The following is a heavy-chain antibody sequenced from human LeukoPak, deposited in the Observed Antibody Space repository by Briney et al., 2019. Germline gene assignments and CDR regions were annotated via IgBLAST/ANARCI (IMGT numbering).Heavy chain of an antibody. CDR3: ARGTAPNYLTTVTTSSDY. J-gene: IGHJ4*02. CDR2: MNPNSGNT. V-gene: IGHV1-8*01. D-gene: IGHD4-17*01. Sequence: ASVKVSCKASGYTFTSYDINWVRQATGQGLEWMGWMNPNSGNTGYAQKFQGRVTMTRSTSISTAYMELSSLRSEDTAVYYCARGTAPNYLTTVTTSSDYWGQGTLVTVSS. CDR1: GYTFTSYD.